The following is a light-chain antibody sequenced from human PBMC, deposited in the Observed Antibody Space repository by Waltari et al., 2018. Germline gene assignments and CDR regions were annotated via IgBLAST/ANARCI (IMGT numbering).Light chain of an antibody. Sequence: EIVLAQSPGALSFSPGERASLSRRASQCVSSSHLPWDQQIPCQAPRLLIYGASSRATGIPDRVSGSGSGTDFTLTISRLETEDFAVYYCQQYGSSPGTFGQGTKVEIK. V-gene: IGKV3-20*01. J-gene: IGKJ1*01. CDR1: QCVSSSH. CDR3: QQYGSSPGT. CDR2: GAS.